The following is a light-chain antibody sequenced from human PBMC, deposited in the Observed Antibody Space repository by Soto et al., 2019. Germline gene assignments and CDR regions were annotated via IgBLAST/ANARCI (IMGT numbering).Light chain of an antibody. Sequence: QSALTQPRSVSGSPGQSITISCTGTSSDVGGYNYVSWYQQHPGQAPKLMIYDVDKRPSGVPDRFSGSKSGNTASLTISGLQTDDEGDYYCCSYAGNYIFVFGGGTKVTVL. CDR3: CSYAGNYIFV. V-gene: IGLV2-11*01. CDR2: DVD. CDR1: SSDVGGYNY. J-gene: IGLJ2*01.